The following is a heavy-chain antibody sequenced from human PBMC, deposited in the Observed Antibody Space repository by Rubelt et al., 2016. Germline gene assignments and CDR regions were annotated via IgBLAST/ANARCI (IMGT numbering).Heavy chain of an antibody. J-gene: IGHJ5*02. V-gene: IGHV4-39*07. CDR3: ASANGGIAAAGLRWFDP. CDR2: IYYSGST. Sequence: QLQLQESGPGLVKPSETLSLTCTVSGGSISSSSYYWGWIRQPPGKGLEWIGSIYYSGSTYYNPRPKDRATISVDTSKDQCSRKLSSVTAADTAVYYCASANGGIAAAGLRWFDPWGQGTLVTVSS. D-gene: IGHD6-13*01. CDR1: GGSISSSSYY.